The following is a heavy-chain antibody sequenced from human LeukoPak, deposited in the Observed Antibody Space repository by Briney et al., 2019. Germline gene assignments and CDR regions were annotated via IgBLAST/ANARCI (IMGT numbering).Heavy chain of an antibody. CDR2: MNPGGSSI. D-gene: IGHD1-14*01. CDR3: ARSNQADDY. Sequence: QTGGSLRLSCAASGFTFSSYWMHWVRQVPGKGLVWVARMNPGGSSITYADSVKGRFTISRDNAKNTLYLQMDSLRAEDTGVYYCARSNQADDYWGQGTLVTVSS. J-gene: IGHJ4*02. V-gene: IGHV3-74*01. CDR1: GFTFSSYW.